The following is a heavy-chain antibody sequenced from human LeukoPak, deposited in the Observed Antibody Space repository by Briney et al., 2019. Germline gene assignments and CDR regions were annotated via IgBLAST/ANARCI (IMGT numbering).Heavy chain of an antibody. CDR3: ARDRGYYGSGSYYFYYYYYYMDV. D-gene: IGHD3-10*01. V-gene: IGHV1-18*01. CDR1: GYTFTSYG. CDR2: ISAYNGNT. J-gene: IGHJ6*03. Sequence: ASVKLSCKASGYTFTSYGISWVRQAPGQGLEWMGWISAYNGNTNYAQKLQGRVTMTTDTSTSTAYMELRSLRSDETAVYYCARDRGYYGSGSYYFYYYYYYMDVWGKGTTVTISS.